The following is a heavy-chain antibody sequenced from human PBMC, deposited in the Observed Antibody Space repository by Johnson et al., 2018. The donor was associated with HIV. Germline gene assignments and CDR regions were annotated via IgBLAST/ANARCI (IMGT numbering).Heavy chain of an antibody. CDR2: ISYDGSNK. Sequence: QVQLVESGGGLVQPGGSLRLSCAASGFIFNNYAMHWVRQAPGKGLEWVTVISYDGSNKYYADSVQGRFTISRDNSKNTLYLQMNSLRAEDTAVYYCARRSAIKDAFDIWGQGTMVTVSS. CDR3: ARRSAIKDAFDI. J-gene: IGHJ3*02. CDR1: GFIFNNYA. D-gene: IGHD2-2*01. V-gene: IGHV3-30*14.